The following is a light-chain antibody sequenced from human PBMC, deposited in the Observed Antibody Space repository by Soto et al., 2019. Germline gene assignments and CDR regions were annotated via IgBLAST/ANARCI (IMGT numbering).Light chain of an antibody. J-gene: IGLJ1*01. Sequence: QSVLTQPASVSGSPGQSITISCTGSGRDIGAYNYVSWYQQHPGKAPKLIIYEVENRPSGVSNRFSASKSAFTASLTISGLQAEDEAGYYRSSYTTSYFYVFGPGTKVTVL. V-gene: IGLV2-14*01. CDR3: SSYTTSYFYV. CDR1: GRDIGAYNY. CDR2: EVE.